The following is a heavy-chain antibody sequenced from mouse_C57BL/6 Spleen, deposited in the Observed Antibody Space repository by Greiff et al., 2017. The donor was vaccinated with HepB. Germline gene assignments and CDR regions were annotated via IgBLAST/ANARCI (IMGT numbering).Heavy chain of an antibody. V-gene: IGHV1-82*01. CDR3: ARLGYYGSDYAMDY. CDR1: GYAFSSSW. J-gene: IGHJ4*01. Sequence: VQLQQSGPELVKPGASVKISCKASGYAFSSSWMNWVKQRPGKGLEWIGRIYPGDGDTNYNGKFKGKATLTADKSSSTAYMQLSSLTSEDSAVYFCARLGYYGSDYAMDYWGQGTSVTVSS. D-gene: IGHD1-1*01. CDR2: IYPGDGDT.